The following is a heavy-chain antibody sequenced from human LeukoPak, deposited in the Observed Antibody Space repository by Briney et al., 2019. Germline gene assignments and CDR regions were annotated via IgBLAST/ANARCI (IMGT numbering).Heavy chain of an antibody. Sequence: GGSLRLSCAASGFTFSSYAMSWVRQAPGKGLEWVSAISGSGGSTYYADSVKGRFTISRDNSKNTLYLQMNSLRAEDTAVYYCAKGAYYDFWSGYYFDYWGQGTLVTVSS. CDR3: AKGAYYDFWSGYYFDY. V-gene: IGHV3-23*01. CDR2: ISGSGGST. J-gene: IGHJ4*02. D-gene: IGHD3-3*01. CDR1: GFTFSSYA.